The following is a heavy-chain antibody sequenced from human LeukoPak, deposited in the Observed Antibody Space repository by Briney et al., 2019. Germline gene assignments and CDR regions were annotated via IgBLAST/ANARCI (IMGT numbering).Heavy chain of an antibody. CDR1: GFTFSTYW. V-gene: IGHV3-7*01. J-gene: IGHJ4*02. CDR2: IKQDGSEK. Sequence: GGSLRLSCAAVGFTFSTYWMSWVRQAPGKGLEWVANIKQDGSEKYYVDSVKGRFTISRDNAKNSLYLQMNSLRAEDTAMYYCARDSAGSDYWGQGTLVTVSS. CDR3: ARDSAGSDY. D-gene: IGHD6-13*01.